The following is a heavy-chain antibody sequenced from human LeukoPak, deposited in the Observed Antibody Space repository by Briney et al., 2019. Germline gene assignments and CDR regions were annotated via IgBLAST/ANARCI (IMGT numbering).Heavy chain of an antibody. CDR3: ATVGYSYGIPLHY. Sequence: ASVKVSCKVSVYTLSELSMHWVGQAPGKGGEGRGGFDPEDGETIYAQNFQGRVTMTEDTSTDTAYMELSSLRSEDTAVYYCATVGYSYGIPLHYWGQGTLVTVSS. CDR1: VYTLSELS. CDR2: FDPEDGET. D-gene: IGHD5-18*01. J-gene: IGHJ4*02. V-gene: IGHV1-24*01.